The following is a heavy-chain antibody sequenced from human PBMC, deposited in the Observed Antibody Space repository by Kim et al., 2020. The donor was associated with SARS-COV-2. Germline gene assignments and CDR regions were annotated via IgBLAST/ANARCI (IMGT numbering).Heavy chain of an antibody. CDR2: INHSGST. CDR1: GGSFSGYY. J-gene: IGHJ5*02. D-gene: IGHD6-19*01. Sequence: SETLSLTCAVYGGSFSGYYWSWIRQPPGKGLEWIGEINHSGSTNYNPSLKSRVTISVDTSKNQFSLKLSSVTAADTAVYYCARGRIAVAGRRMFDPWGQG. CDR3: ARGRIAVAGRRMFDP. V-gene: IGHV4-34*01.